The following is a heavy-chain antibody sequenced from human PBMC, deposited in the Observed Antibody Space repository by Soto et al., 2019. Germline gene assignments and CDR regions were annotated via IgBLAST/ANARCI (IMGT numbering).Heavy chain of an antibody. J-gene: IGHJ4*02. Sequence: QVQLQESGTGLVKPSETLSLTCTVSGGSVSSGSYYWSWIRQPPGKGLEWIWYIYYSGSTNYNPSLTSRVTRSVDTSKKQFSLKLSSVTAADTAVYYCARGGGCSGGSCYPGNWGEGTLVTVSS. CDR1: GGSVSSGSYY. D-gene: IGHD2-15*01. V-gene: IGHV4-61*01. CDR2: IYYSGST. CDR3: ARGGGCSGGSCYPGN.